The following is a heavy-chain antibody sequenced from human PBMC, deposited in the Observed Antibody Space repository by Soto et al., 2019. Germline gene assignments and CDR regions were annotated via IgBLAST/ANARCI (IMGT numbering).Heavy chain of an antibody. CDR3: ASVTRTCISTSCYRYYYGMDV. J-gene: IGHJ6*02. D-gene: IGHD2-2*02. CDR2: IYYSGST. V-gene: IGHV4-61*01. Sequence: QVQLQESGPGLVKPSETLSLTCTVSGGSVSSGSYYWSWIRQPPGKGLEWIGYIYYSGSTNYNPSRRSRVTISVATSKDQFSLQLSSVTAADTAVYSCASVTRTCISTSCYRYYYGMDVWGQGTTVTVSS. CDR1: GGSVSSGSYY.